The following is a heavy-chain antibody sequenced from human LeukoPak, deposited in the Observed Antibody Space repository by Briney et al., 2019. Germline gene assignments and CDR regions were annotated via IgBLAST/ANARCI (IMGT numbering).Heavy chain of an antibody. CDR3: ARGPTIRFLEWLGYYYMDV. CDR1: GGSFSDYY. Sequence: SETLSLTCAVYGGSFSDYYWTWIRQPPGKGLEWIGEINHSGSTNYNPSLKSRVTISEDTSSNQFSLKLTSVTAADTAVYYCARGPTIRFLEWLGYYYMDVWGKGTTVTVS. CDR2: INHSGST. D-gene: IGHD3-3*01. J-gene: IGHJ6*03. V-gene: IGHV4-34*01.